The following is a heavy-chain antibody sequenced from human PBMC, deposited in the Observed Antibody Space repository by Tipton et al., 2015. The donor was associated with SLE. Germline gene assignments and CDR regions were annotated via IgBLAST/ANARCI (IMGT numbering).Heavy chain of an antibody. V-gene: IGHV4-4*07. CDR3: ARDQDNWSPALFDI. J-gene: IGHJ3*02. D-gene: IGHD1-20*01. CDR1: GDSISSYY. Sequence: TLSLTCTVSGDSISSYYWSWIRQPAGKGLEWIGRIYTSGSTNYNPSLKSRVTMSVDTSKNQFSLKLSSVTAADTAVYYCARDQDNWSPALFDIWGQGTMVTVSS. CDR2: IYTSGST.